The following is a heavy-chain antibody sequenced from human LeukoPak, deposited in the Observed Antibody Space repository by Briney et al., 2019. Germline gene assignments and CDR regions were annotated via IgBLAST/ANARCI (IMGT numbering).Heavy chain of an antibody. V-gene: IGHV3-33*01. J-gene: IGHJ4*02. CDR3: ARDRASAGTSGIDY. CDR1: GFTFSTYG. Sequence: GGSLRLSCAASGFTFSTYGMHWVRQAPGKGLAWVAVIWYDGTDKYYADSVKGRFTISRDNSKNTLYLQMNRLRAEDTAVYYCARDRASAGTSGIDYWGQGTLVTVSS. CDR2: IWYDGTDK. D-gene: IGHD6-13*01.